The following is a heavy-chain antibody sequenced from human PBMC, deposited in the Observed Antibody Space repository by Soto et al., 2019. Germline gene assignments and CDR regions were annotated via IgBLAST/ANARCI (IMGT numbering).Heavy chain of an antibody. CDR3: AKGSYGDYRYFDL. CDR1: GFTFSSFS. Sequence: EVQLLESGGGLVQPGGSLRLSCAVSGFTFSSFSMSWVRQAPGQGLEWVSSISASGGGTNYADSVKGRFTISRDNSKNTLLLQINSLTAEDTAVYYWAKGSYGDYRYFDLWGRGTLVTVSS. CDR2: ISASGGGT. V-gene: IGHV3-23*01. J-gene: IGHJ2*01. D-gene: IGHD4-17*01.